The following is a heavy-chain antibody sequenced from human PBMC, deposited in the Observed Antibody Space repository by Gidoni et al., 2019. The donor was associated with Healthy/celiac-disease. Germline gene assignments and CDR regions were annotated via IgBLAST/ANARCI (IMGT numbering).Heavy chain of an antibody. Sequence: QVQLVQSGAEVKKPGASVKVSCKASGYTFTGYYMHWVRQAPGQGLEWMGWINPTIGGTIYAPKFQGRVTLTRDTSTSTAYMELSRLCSGDTAVYYCARVEQWLAPFDYWGQGTLVTVPS. CDR3: ARVEQWLAPFDY. J-gene: IGHJ4*02. CDR1: GYTFTGYY. V-gene: IGHV1-2*02. CDR2: INPTIGGT. D-gene: IGHD6-19*01.